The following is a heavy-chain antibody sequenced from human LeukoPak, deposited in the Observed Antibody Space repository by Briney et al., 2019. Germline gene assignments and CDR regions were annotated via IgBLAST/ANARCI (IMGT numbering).Heavy chain of an antibody. CDR3: ARDDSPDQYYYYGMDV. CDR2: IWYDGSNK. Sequence: GGSLRLSCAASGFTFSSYSMTWVRQAPGKGLEWVAFIWYDGSNKYYADSVKGRFTISRDNSKNTLYLQMNSLRAEDTAVYYCARDDSPDQYYYYGMDVWGQGTTVTVSS. J-gene: IGHJ6*02. D-gene: IGHD1-14*01. CDR1: GFTFSSYS. V-gene: IGHV3-33*08.